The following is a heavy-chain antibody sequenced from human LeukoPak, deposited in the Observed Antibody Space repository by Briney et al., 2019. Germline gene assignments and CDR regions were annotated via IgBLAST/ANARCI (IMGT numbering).Heavy chain of an antibody. CDR1: GGSISSSSYY. Sequence: SETLSLTCTVSGGSISSSSYYWGWIRQPPGKGLEWIGSIYYSGSTYYNPSLKSRVTISVDTSKNQFSLKLSSVTAADTAVYYCARRPAVYSSGPITFDYWGQGTLVTVSS. CDR2: IYYSGST. CDR3: ARRPAVYSSGPITFDY. D-gene: IGHD6-19*01. V-gene: IGHV4-39*01. J-gene: IGHJ4*02.